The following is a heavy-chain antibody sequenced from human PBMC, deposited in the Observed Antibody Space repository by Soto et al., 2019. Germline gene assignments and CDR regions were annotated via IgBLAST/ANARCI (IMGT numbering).Heavy chain of an antibody. CDR2: INHSGST. V-gene: IGHV4-34*01. CDR3: ARAMVVPQNWLDP. CDR1: GGSFSGYY. J-gene: IGHJ5*02. D-gene: IGHD2-21*01. Sequence: SETLSLTCAVYGGSFSGYYWTWIRQPPGTGLEWIGEINHSGSTNYNPSLKSRVTISVDTSKNQFSLKLSSVTAADTAVYYCARAMVVPQNWLDPWGQGTLVTVSS.